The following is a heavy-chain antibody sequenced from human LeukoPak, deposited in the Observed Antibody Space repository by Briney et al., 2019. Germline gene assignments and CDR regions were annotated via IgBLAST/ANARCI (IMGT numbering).Heavy chain of an antibody. J-gene: IGHJ6*02. V-gene: IGHV4-59*08. CDR2: IYYSGST. CDR3: AATIAARNYYYYSMDV. D-gene: IGHD6-6*01. CDR1: GGSISSYY. Sequence: PSETLSLTCTVSGGSISSYYWSWIRQPPGKGLEWIGYIYYSGSTNYNPSLKSRVTISVDTSKNQFSLKLSSVTAADTAVYYCAATIAARNYYYYSMDVWGQGTTVTVSS.